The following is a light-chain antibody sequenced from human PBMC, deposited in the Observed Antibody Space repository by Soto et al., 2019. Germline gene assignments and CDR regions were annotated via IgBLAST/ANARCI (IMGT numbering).Light chain of an antibody. CDR2: VNT. Sequence: QSVLTQPPSVTGAPGQRITISCTGSNSNIGAGFGVHWYQQFPGTAPKLLTYVNTTRPSGVPDRFSASKSGTSASLAITGLREEDEAEYYCQSHDNSLIGLIFGGGTKLTVL. J-gene: IGLJ2*01. V-gene: IGLV1-40*01. CDR1: NSNIGAGFG. CDR3: QSHDNSLIGLI.